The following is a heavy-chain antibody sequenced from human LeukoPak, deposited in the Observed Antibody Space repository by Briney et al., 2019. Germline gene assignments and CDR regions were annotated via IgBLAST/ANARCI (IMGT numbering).Heavy chain of an antibody. CDR2: ISYDGSNK. J-gene: IGHJ4*02. Sequence: QSGGSLRLSCAASGFTFSSYGMHWVRQAPGKVLEWVAVISYDGSNKYYADSVKGRFTISRDNSKNTLYLQMNSLRAEDTAVYYCAKGADSSSWYADYWGQGTLVTVSS. CDR1: GFTFSSYG. D-gene: IGHD6-13*01. CDR3: AKGADSSSWYADY. V-gene: IGHV3-30*18.